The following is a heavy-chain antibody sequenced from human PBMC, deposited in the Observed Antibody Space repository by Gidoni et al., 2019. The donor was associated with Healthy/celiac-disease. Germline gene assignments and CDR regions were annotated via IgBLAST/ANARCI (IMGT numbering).Heavy chain of an antibody. CDR2: ISYDGSNK. V-gene: IGHV3-30-3*01. D-gene: IGHD4-17*01. CDR3: ARDSARPTDYGGNSRSSKYYAFDI. Sequence: QVQLVESGGGVVQPGRPLRLPCAASGFTLRRYAMPWCRPAPGKGLEWVAVISYDGSNKYYADSVKGRFTISRDNSKNTLYLQMNSLRAEDTAVYYCARDSARPTDYGGNSRSSKYYAFDIWGQGTMVTVSS. CDR1: GFTLRRYA. J-gene: IGHJ3*02.